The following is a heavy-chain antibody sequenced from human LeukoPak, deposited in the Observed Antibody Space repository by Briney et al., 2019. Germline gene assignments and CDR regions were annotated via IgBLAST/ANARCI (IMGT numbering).Heavy chain of an antibody. CDR1: GGSISSYY. CDR2: IYYSGST. CDR3: ARASFGGALDY. J-gene: IGHJ4*02. D-gene: IGHD3-16*01. Sequence: SETLSLTCTVSGGSISSYYWSWIRQPPGKGLEWIGYIYYSGSTNYNPSLKSRVTISVKTSKNQFSLKLSSVTAADTAVYYCARASFGGALDYWGQGTLVTVSS. V-gene: IGHV4-59*01.